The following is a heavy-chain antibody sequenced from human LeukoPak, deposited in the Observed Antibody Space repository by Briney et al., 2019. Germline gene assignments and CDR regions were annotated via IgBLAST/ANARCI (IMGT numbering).Heavy chain of an antibody. CDR3: ARYGREVVPAASYFDY. D-gene: IGHD2-2*01. V-gene: IGHV1-18*01. Sequence: ASVKVSCKASGYTFTSYGISWVRQAPGQGLAGMGWNSVYNGNTNYAQKLQGRANMTSAKSTRRAYSELRRLRSDDTAVYYCARYGREVVPAASYFDYWGQGTLVTVSS. J-gene: IGHJ4*02. CDR1: GYTFTSYG. CDR2: NSVYNGNT.